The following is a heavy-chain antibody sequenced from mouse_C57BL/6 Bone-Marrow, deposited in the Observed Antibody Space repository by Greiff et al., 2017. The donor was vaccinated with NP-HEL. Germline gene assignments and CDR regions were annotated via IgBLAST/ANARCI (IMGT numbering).Heavy chain of an antibody. D-gene: IGHD2-4*01. Sequence: QVQLQQPGAELVKPGASVKLSCKASGYTFTSYWMQWVKQRPGQGLEWIGEIDPSDSYTNYNQKFKGKATLTVDTSSSTAYMQLSSLTSEDSAVYYCASLYYDHPWFAYWGQGTLVTVS. CDR1: GYTFTSYW. CDR2: IDPSDSYT. V-gene: IGHV1-50*01. CDR3: ASLYYDHPWFAY. J-gene: IGHJ3*01.